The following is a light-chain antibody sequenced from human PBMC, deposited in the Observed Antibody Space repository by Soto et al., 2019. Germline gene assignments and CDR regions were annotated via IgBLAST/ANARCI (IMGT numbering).Light chain of an antibody. Sequence: QSVLTQPPSVCGAPGQGVTISCTGSSANIGAGFDVHWYQQFPGTAPKLLIYDNTHRPSGVPDRFSASKSGASASLAITGLQAEDEADYYCQSDDRSLRGYVLFGGGTKLTVL. CDR3: QSDDRSLRGYVL. J-gene: IGLJ2*01. V-gene: IGLV1-40*01. CDR2: DNT. CDR1: SANIGAGFD.